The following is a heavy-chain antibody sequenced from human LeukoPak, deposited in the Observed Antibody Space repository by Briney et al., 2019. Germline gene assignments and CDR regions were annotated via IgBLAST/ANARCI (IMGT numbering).Heavy chain of an antibody. J-gene: IGHJ4*02. Sequence: SETLSLTCTVSGGSISSYYWSWIRQPPGKGLEWIGYIDDTGSTNYNPSLKSRVTISIDSSKNQFSLTLTSVTAADTAVYFCARRFRGLDSRGQGTLVTVSS. CDR3: ARRFRGLDS. CDR1: GGSISSYY. V-gene: IGHV4-59*08. CDR2: IDDTGST. D-gene: IGHD3/OR15-3a*01.